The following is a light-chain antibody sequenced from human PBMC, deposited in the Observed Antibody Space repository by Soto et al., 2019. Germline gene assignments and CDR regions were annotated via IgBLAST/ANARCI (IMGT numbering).Light chain of an antibody. V-gene: IGKV1-39*01. J-gene: IGKJ5*01. Sequence: DIQMTQSPSTLSASXXXXXXXXXXASQSVSGWLAWYQQKPGKAPKLLIYAASNLQGGVPSRFSGSGSGTDFTLTISSLQPEDFATYYCQQSYNAPITFGQGTRLETK. CDR3: QQSYNAPIT. CDR1: QSVSGW. CDR2: AAS.